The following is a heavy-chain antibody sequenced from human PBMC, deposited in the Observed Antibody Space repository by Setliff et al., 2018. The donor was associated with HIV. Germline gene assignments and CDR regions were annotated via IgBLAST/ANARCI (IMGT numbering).Heavy chain of an antibody. CDR1: GGSISTYY. J-gene: IGHJ4*02. CDR2: IYTSGSI. D-gene: IGHD3-10*01. Sequence: TSETLSLTCTVSGGSISTYYWSWIRQPPGKGLEWIGYIYTSGSINYNPSLKSRVTMSVDTSKNQFSLKLSSVTAADTAVYYCARMAKSDYYGSGVFDYWGQGTLVTVSS. CDR3: ARMAKSDYYGSGVFDY. V-gene: IGHV4-4*09.